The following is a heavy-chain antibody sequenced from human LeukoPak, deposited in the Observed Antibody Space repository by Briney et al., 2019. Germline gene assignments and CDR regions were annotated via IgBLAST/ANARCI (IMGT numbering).Heavy chain of an antibody. D-gene: IGHD6-6*01. J-gene: IGHJ4*02. CDR3: ASELNIAARPIY. CDR1: GGSISSGSYY. Sequence: SETLSLTCTVSGGSISSGSYYWRWIRQPAGKGLEWIGRIYTSGSTNYNPSLKSRFTISVDTSKNQFSLKLSSVTAADTAVYYCASELNIAARPIYWGQGTLVTVCS. V-gene: IGHV4-61*02. CDR2: IYTSGST.